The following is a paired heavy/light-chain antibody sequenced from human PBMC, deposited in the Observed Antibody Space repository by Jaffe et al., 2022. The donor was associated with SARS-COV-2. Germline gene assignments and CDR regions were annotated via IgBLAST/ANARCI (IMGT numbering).Light chain of an antibody. CDR3: HQSSSLPPT. CDR2: YAS. Sequence: EIVLTQSPDFQSVTPNERVTITCRASQSIGSSLHWYQQKPDQSPKLLIKYASQSFSGVPSRFSGSGSGTDFTLTINNLEAEDAATYYCHQSSSLPPTFGQGTKLEIK. CDR1: QSIGSS. J-gene: IGKJ2*01. V-gene: IGKV6-21*01.
Heavy chain of an antibody. D-gene: IGHD5-12*01. Sequence: EAQLVESGGGLVQPGGSLRLSCEASGFIFSNYWMSWVRQAPGKGLEWVANIKQDGSEKYYVDSVKGRFTISRDNAKDSLYLQMNSLRVEDTAVYYCARERYSGYDPGDLYYFDSWGQGTPLTVSS. V-gene: IGHV3-7*01. CDR1: GFIFSNYW. J-gene: IGHJ4*02. CDR3: ARERYSGYDPGDLYYFDS. CDR2: IKQDGSEK.